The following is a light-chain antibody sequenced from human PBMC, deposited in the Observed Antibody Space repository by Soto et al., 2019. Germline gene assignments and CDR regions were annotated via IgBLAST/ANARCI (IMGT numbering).Light chain of an antibody. V-gene: IGKV3-15*01. Sequence: EIVMTQSPATLSVSPGERATLSCRASQSVRSNLAWYQQKPGQAPRLLIYGVSIRATGIPARFSGSGSGTEFTLTISSLQSEDFAVYYCQQYNNWLSLTFGGGTKVEIK. CDR3: QQYNNWLSLT. CDR2: GVS. J-gene: IGKJ4*01. CDR1: QSVRSN.